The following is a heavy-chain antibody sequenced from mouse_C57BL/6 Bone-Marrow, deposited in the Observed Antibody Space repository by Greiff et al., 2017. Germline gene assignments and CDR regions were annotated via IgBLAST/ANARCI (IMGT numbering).Heavy chain of an antibody. Sequence: EVKLMESGGDLVKPGGSLKLSCAASGFTFSSYGMSWVRQTPDKRLEWVATISSGGSYTYYPDSVKGRFTLSRDNAKNTLYLQMSSLKSEDTAMDYCASQDSMITAGAYWGQGTLVTVSA. CDR2: ISSGGSYT. D-gene: IGHD2-4*01. CDR1: GFTFSSYG. J-gene: IGHJ3*01. CDR3: ASQDSMITAGAY. V-gene: IGHV5-6*01.